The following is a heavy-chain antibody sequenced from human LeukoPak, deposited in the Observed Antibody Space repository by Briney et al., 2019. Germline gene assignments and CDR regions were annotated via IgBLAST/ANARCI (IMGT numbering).Heavy chain of an antibody. CDR3: ATDLDFWSGYLS. CDR1: GYTLTELS. CDR2: FDPEDGET. J-gene: IGHJ4*02. V-gene: IGHV1-24*01. D-gene: IGHD3-3*01. Sequence: GASVKVSYKVSGYTLTELSMHWVRQAPGKGLEWMGGFDPEDGETIYAQKFQGRVTMTEDTSTDTAYMELSSLRSEDTAVYYCATDLDFWSGYLSWGQGTLVTVSS.